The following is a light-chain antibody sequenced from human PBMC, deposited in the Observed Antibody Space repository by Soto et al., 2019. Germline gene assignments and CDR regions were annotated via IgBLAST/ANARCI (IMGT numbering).Light chain of an antibody. CDR2: DAS. Sequence: EIVLTQSPGNLSLSPGESATLSCGASQSVSSRFLAWYQQKPGRAPRVLIYDASTRATGVPDRFSGSGSGTDFTLTISRLEPEDFAVYYCQQYGNSIPITFGQGTKVDIK. J-gene: IGKJ1*01. CDR1: QSVSSRF. CDR3: QQYGNSIPIT. V-gene: IGKV3D-20*01.